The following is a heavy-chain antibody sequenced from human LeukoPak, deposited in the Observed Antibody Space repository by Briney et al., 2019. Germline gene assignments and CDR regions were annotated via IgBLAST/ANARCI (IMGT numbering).Heavy chain of an antibody. J-gene: IGHJ4*02. CDR3: ARIRDSSGYGY. Sequence: SGTLSLTCAVSGDSISTNHWWSWVRQPPGKGLEWIGEVYHSGSTNYNPSLKSRVTISVDTSKNQFSLKLSSVTAADTAVYYCARIRDSSGYGYWGQGTLVTVSS. CDR1: GDSISTNHW. D-gene: IGHD3-22*01. CDR2: VYHSGST. V-gene: IGHV4-4*02.